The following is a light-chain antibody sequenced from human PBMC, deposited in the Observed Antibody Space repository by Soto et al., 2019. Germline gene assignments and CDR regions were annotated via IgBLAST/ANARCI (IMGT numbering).Light chain of an antibody. V-gene: IGKV3D-15*01. CDR1: ETISSN. CDR2: GAS. CDR3: HRFKNWPPTVT. Sequence: EIMMTQSPATLSVSPGERVTLSCRAPETISSNLALYHQRPGQAPRLLSYGASIRAPGVPARFSGSVSGAEFTLTISRLQSDDFGIYYCHRFKNWPPTVTFGPSTKVDLK. J-gene: IGKJ3*01.